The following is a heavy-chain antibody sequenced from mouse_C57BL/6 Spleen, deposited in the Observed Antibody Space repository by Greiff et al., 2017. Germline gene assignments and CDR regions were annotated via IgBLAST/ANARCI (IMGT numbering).Heavy chain of an antibody. CDR2: IYPGSGNT. J-gene: IGHJ3*01. CDR1: GYTFTSYW. CDR3: ARRENDCDGFAY. V-gene: IGHV1-55*01. Sequence: QVQLQQPGAELVKPGASVKMSCKASGYTFTSYWITWVKQRPGQGLEWIGDIYPGSGNTNYNEKFKSKATLTVDTSSSTAYMQLSSLTSEDSAVYYCARRENDCDGFAYWGQGTLVTVSA. D-gene: IGHD2-4*01.